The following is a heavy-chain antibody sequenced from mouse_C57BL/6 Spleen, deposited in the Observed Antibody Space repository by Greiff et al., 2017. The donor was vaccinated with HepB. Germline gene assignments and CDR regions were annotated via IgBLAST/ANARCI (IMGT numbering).Heavy chain of an antibody. V-gene: IGHV5-9-1*02. CDR1: GFTFTSYS. D-gene: IGHD2-3*01. J-gene: IGHJ3*01. CDR2: ISSDGDYI. CDR3: TDGYGGFAY. Sequence: EVQRVESGAGLVKPGGSLKLSCAASGFTFTSYSMSWVRQTPEKRLEWVAYISSDGDYIYYAKTVKGRSTIAKDNARNTLYLQMGRLKSEDTAMYYCTDGYGGFAYWGQGTLVTVSA.